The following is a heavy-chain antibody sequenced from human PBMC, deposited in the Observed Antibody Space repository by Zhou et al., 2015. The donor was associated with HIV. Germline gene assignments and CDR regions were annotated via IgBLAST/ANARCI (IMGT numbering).Heavy chain of an antibody. J-gene: IGHJ5*02. CDR2: INPSGGST. Sequence: QVQLVQSGAEVKKPGASVKVSCKASGYTFTSYYMHWVRQAPGQGLEWMGIINPSGGSTSYAQKFQGRVTMTRDTSTSTVYMELSSLRSEDTAVYYCAREVFPRGSYRRYWFDPWGQGTLVTVSS. V-gene: IGHV1-46*01. CDR3: AREVFPRGSYRRYWFDP. D-gene: IGHD3-16*02. CDR1: GYTFTSYY.